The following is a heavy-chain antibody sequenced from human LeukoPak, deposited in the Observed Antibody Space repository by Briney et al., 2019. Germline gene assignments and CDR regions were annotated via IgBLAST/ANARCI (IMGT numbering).Heavy chain of an antibody. V-gene: IGHV3-30-3*01. CDR1: GFTFSSYA. D-gene: IGHD3-10*01. CDR2: ISYDGTNK. J-gene: IGHJ4*02. CDR3: ARGSWRLVRGAASFEY. Sequence: PGRSLRLSCAASGFTFSSYAMHWVRQAAGKGLEWVAIISYDGTNKCQADSVKGRCTISRDNSKNTLYLQMNSLRGEDTAVYYCARGSWRLVRGAASFEYWGQGTLVTVSS.